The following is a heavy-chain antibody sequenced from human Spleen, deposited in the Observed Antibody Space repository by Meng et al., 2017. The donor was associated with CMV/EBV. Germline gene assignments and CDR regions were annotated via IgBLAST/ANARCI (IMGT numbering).Heavy chain of an antibody. J-gene: IGHJ4*02. CDR3: ARLGISSHWYRGYFFDY. CDR2: IKQDGSEK. D-gene: IGHD3-9*01. V-gene: IGHV3-7*01. Sequence: GGSLRLSCAASGFTFSSYWLSWVRQAPGKGLQWVANIKQDGSEKTYVDFVKGRFTISRDNAKSSLYLQMKSLRAEDMAVYYWARLGISSHWYRGYFFDYWGQGSLVTVSS. CDR1: GFTFSSYW.